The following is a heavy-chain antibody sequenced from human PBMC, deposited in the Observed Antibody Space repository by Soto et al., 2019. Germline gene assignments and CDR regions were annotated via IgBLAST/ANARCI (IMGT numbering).Heavy chain of an antibody. V-gene: IGHV1-3*01. J-gene: IGHJ6*02. CDR2: INAGNGNT. Sequence: ASVKVSCKASGYTFTSYAMHWVRQAPGQRLEWMGWINAGNGNTKYSQKFQGRVTITRDTSASTAYMELSSLRSEDTAVYYCASVVIHLVAYYYYGMDVWGQGTTVTVS. CDR3: ASVVIHLVAYYYYGMDV. D-gene: IGHD3-22*01. CDR1: GYTFTSYA.